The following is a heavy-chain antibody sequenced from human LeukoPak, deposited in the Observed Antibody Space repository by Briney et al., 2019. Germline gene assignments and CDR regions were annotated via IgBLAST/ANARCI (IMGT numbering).Heavy chain of an antibody. CDR2: IRSKAYGGTT. Sequence: GGSLRLSCTASGFTFCDYAMSWVRQAPGKGREGVGFIRSKAYGGTTEYAASVKGKFTISRDDSKSIAYLQMNSLKTEDTAVYYCTRSSWYGDGYFDYWGQGTLVTVSS. CDR1: GFTFCDYA. CDR3: TRSSWYGDGYFDY. V-gene: IGHV3-49*04. D-gene: IGHD6-13*01. J-gene: IGHJ4*02.